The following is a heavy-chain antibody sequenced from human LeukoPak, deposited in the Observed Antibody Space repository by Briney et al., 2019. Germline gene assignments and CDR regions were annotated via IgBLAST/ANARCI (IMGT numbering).Heavy chain of an antibody. CDR2: TYYRSKWYN. CDR3: ARAGYSSGWYNWFDP. CDR1: GDSVSSNSAA. V-gene: IGHV6-1*01. Sequence: SQTLSLTCAISGDSVSSNSAAWNWIRQSPSRGLEWLGRTYYRSKWYNDYAVSMKSRITINPDTSKSQFSLQLNSVTPEDTAVYYCARAGYSSGWYNWFDPWGQGTLVTVSS. J-gene: IGHJ5*02. D-gene: IGHD6-19*01.